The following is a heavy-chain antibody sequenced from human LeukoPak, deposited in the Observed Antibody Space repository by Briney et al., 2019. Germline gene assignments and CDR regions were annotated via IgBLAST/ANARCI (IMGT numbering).Heavy chain of an antibody. J-gene: IGHJ5*02. D-gene: IGHD1-7*01. Sequence: SQTLSLTCTVSGGSISSGGYYWSWIRQPPGKGLEWIGYIYHSGSTYYNPSLKSRVTISVDRSKNQFSLKLSSVTAADTAVYYCARTINWNYLPHWFDPWGQGTLVTVSS. CDR1: GGSISSGGYY. V-gene: IGHV4-30-2*01. CDR3: ARTINWNYLPHWFDP. CDR2: IYHSGST.